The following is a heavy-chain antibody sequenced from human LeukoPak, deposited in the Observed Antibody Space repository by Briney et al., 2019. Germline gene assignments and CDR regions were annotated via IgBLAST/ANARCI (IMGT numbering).Heavy chain of an antibody. CDR1: GFTFSSYA. J-gene: IGHJ4*02. D-gene: IGHD5-12*01. CDR2: ISSNGGST. CDR3: AIFGGATIAFDY. Sequence: GGSLRLSCAASGFTFSSYAMHWVRQAPGKGLEYVSAISSNGGSTYYANSVKGRFTISRDNSKNTLYLQMGSLRAEDTAVYYCAIFGGATIAFDYWGQGTLVTVSS. V-gene: IGHV3-64*01.